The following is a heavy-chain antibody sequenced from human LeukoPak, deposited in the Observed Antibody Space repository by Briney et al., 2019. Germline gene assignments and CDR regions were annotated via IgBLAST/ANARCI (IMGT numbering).Heavy chain of an antibody. Sequence: GESLHIPGKGSGYIFTTSWMGWVRQMPGKGLEWMGIIYPGDSDTRYSPSFQGQVTISADKSISTAYLQWSSLKASDTAMYYCARRDSGYNFFDYWGQGALVSVSS. J-gene: IGHJ4*02. CDR2: IYPGDSDT. V-gene: IGHV5-51*01. D-gene: IGHD5-12*01. CDR1: GYIFTTSW. CDR3: ARRDSGYNFFDY.